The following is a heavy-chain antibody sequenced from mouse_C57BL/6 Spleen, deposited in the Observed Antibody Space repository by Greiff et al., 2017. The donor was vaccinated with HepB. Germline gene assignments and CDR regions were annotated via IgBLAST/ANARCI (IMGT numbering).Heavy chain of an antibody. Sequence: LQQSGAELVKPGASVKISCKASGYAFSSYWMNWVKQRPGKGLEWIGQIYPGDGDTNYNGKFKGKATLTADKSSSTAYMQLSSLTSEDSAVYFCARGRDGSSLFDYWGQGTTLTVSS. J-gene: IGHJ2*01. CDR2: IYPGDGDT. CDR3: ARGRDGSSLFDY. CDR1: GYAFSSYW. V-gene: IGHV1-80*01. D-gene: IGHD1-1*01.